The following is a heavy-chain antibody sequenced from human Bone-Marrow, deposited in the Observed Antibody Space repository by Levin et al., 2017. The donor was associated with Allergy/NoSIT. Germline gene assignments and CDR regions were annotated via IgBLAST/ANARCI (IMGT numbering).Heavy chain of an antibody. D-gene: IGHD6-19*01. CDR3: AKGAGLIGAAYYYYYMDV. J-gene: IGHJ6*03. V-gene: IGHV3-23*01. Sequence: GGSLRLSCAASGFTFSSYAMSWVRQAPGKGLEWVSAISGSGGSTYYADSVKGRFTISSDNSKNTLYLQMNSLRAEDTAVYYCAKGAGLIGAAYYYYYMDVWGKGTTVTVSS. CDR2: ISGSGGST. CDR1: GFTFSSYA.